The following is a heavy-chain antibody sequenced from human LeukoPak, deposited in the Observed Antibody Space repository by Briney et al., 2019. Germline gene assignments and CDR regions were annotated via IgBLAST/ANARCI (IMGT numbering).Heavy chain of an antibody. CDR3: AREGLELQWDY. J-gene: IGHJ4*02. V-gene: IGHV1-69*13. Sequence: SVKVSRKASGGTFSSYAISWVRQAPGQGLEWMGGIIPIFGTANYARKFQGRVTITADESTSTAYMELSSLRSEDTAVYYCAREGLELQWDYWGQGTLVTVSS. D-gene: IGHD1-7*01. CDR2: IIPIFGTA. CDR1: GGTFSSYA.